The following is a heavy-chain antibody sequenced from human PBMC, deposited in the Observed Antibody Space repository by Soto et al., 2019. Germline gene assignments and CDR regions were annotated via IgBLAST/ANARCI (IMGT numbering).Heavy chain of an antibody. J-gene: IGHJ4*02. V-gene: IGHV3-73*02. CDR1: GFLFSGAT. CDR3: VPTVIPLSQ. Sequence: EVQLVESGGGLVQPGGSLKLSCATSGFLFSGATMQWVRQAAGKGPEWVGSIRTKSNNYATSYAAAVTGRFTISRDDSQNTAYLEMTDLKIDDTAVYYCVPTVIPLSQWGQGTPVTVSS. CDR2: IRTKSNNYAT. D-gene: IGHD2-21*01.